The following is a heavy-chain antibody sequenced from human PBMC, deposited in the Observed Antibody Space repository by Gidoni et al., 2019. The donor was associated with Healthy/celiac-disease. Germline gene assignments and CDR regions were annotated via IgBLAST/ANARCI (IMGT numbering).Heavy chain of an antibody. Sequence: QLQLQESGPGLVRPTETLSLTCTVPDGPISSSSYYWGWIRHPPGKGLEWCGSIYYSGRTYYNPSLKSRVTISVDTSKNQFSLKLSSVTAADTAVYYCARGSSWQNWCDPWGQGPLVTVSS. J-gene: IGHJ5*02. CDR1: DGPISSSSYY. V-gene: IGHV4-39*01. CDR3: ARGSSWQNWCDP. CDR2: IYYSGRT. D-gene: IGHD6-13*01.